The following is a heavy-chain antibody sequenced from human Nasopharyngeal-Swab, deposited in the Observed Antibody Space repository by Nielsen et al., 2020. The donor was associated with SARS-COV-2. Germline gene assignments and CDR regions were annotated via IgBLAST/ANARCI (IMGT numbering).Heavy chain of an antibody. J-gene: IGHJ4*02. CDR3: ARSPSDSLILEGSFDY. Sequence: SETLSLTCAVSGISISSSHWWWWGRPSPRKGLQGIGEDYHGSSPNYNPSLKSRVTISVDKSKNQFSLKLTSVTAADTGIYYCARSPSDSLILEGSFDYWGQGALVTVSS. D-gene: IGHD3/OR15-3a*01. CDR2: DYHGSSP. CDR1: GISISSSHW. V-gene: IGHV4/OR15-8*01.